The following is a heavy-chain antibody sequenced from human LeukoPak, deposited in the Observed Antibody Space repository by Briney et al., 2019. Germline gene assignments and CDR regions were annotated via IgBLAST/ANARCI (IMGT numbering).Heavy chain of an antibody. V-gene: IGHV4-4*07. CDR1: GGSISDYY. CDR3: ARDFPFGPGYHPFDS. Sequence: ASETLSLTCTVSGGSISDYYRSWIRQSAGKGLEWIGRIYNTGSTNYNPSLKSRVTMSVDTSKNQFSLRLNSMTAADTAVYYCARDFPFGPGYHPFDSWGQGILASVSS. J-gene: IGHJ4*02. CDR2: IYNTGST. D-gene: IGHD3-9*01.